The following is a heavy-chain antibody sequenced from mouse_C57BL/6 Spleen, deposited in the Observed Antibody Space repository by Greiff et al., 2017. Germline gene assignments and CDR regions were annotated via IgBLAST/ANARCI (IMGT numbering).Heavy chain of an antibody. V-gene: IGHV5-4*03. D-gene: IGHD2-1*01. CDR2: ISDGGSYT. CDR1: GFTFSSYA. J-gene: IGHJ4*01. CDR3: ARVRGNYPDYYAMDY. Sequence: EVKLQESGGGLVKPGGSLKLSCAASGFTFSSYAMSWVRQTPEKRLEWVATISDGGSYTYYPDNVKGRFTISRDNAKNNLYLQMSHLKSEDTAMYYCARVRGNYPDYYAMDYWGQGTSVTVSS.